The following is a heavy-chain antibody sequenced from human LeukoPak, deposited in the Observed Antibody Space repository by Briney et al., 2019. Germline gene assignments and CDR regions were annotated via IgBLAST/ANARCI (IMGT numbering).Heavy chain of an antibody. CDR3: ARESKSTSPWLASDVAFDI. V-gene: IGHV4-61*02. CDR1: GGSISSGSYY. Sequence: PSQTLSLTCTVSGGSISSGSYYWSWIRQPAGKGLEWIGRIYTSGSTNYNPSLKSRVTISVDTSKNQFSLKLSSVTAADTAVYYCARESKSTSPWLASDVAFDIWGQGTMVTVSS. CDR2: IYTSGST. J-gene: IGHJ3*02. D-gene: IGHD6-19*01.